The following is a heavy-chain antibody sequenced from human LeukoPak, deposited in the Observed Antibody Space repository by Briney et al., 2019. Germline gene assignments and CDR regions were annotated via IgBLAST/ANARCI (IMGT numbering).Heavy chain of an antibody. CDR3: AKIVGAAVGDY. J-gene: IGHJ4*02. CDR2: ISGSGGNT. Sequence: PGGSLRLSCAASGFTFSSYAMRWVRQAPGKGLEWVSAISGSGGNTYYADSAKGRFTISRDNSNSTLYLQMNSLRAEDTAVYYCAKIVGAAVGDYWGQGTLVTVSS. CDR1: GFTFSSYA. D-gene: IGHD1-26*01. V-gene: IGHV3-23*01.